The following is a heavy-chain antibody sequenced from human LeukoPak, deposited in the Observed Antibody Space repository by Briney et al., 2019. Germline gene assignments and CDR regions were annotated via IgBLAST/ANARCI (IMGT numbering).Heavy chain of an antibody. CDR1: GYTFTSYD. Sequence: ASVKVSCKASGYTFTSYDISWVRQATGQGLEWMGWMNPNSGNTGYAQKFQGRVTMTRNTSISTAYMELSSLRSEDTAVYYCARGRRGYYGSGSYIVIALGSYYYYGMDVWGQGTTVTVSS. D-gene: IGHD3-10*01. CDR3: ARGRRGYYGSGSYIVIALGSYYYYGMDV. J-gene: IGHJ6*02. CDR2: MNPNSGNT. V-gene: IGHV1-8*01.